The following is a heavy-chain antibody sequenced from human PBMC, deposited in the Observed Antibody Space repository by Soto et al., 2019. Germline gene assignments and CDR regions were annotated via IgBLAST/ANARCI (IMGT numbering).Heavy chain of an antibody. Sequence: EVQILESGGGLVQPGGSLRLSCAASGFTFSSYAIYWFRQAPGKGLAWVSGISDSGTGTYYADSVKGRFTISRDNSKNTVYLQMKSLRAEDTAVYYCAKDHTVVIRDAFDIWGQGTMVNVSS. CDR1: GFTFSSYA. J-gene: IGHJ3*02. CDR2: ISDSGTGT. CDR3: AKDHTVVIRDAFDI. V-gene: IGHV3-23*01. D-gene: IGHD3-22*01.